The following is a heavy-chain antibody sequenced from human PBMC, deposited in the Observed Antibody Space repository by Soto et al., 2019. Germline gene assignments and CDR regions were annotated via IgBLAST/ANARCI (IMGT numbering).Heavy chain of an antibody. CDR1: GFTFGDYA. CDR3: TRVGDYSNYDYYYYGMDV. D-gene: IGHD4-4*01. V-gene: IGHV3-49*04. J-gene: IGHJ6*02. CDR2: IRSKAYGGTT. Sequence: LRLSCTASGFTFGDYAMSWVRQAPGKGLEWVGFIRSKAYGGTTEYAASVKGRFTISRDDSKSIAYLQMNSLKTEDTAVYYCTRVGDYSNYDYYYYGMDVWGQGTTVTVSS.